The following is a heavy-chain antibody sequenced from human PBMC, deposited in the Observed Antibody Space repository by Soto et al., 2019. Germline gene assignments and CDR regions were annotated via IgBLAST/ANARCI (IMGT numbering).Heavy chain of an antibody. CDR2: KFYSGST. Sequence: PSETLSLTCTVSGGPIISSSYYWAWIRQAPGKGLEWIGSKFYSGSTYYNPSLKSRVTISVDTSSNQFSLKLTSVTVADTAVYFCATTYYDRIYWGQGTLVTVSS. V-gene: IGHV4-39*01. J-gene: IGHJ4*02. CDR3: ATTYYDRIY. CDR1: GGPIISSSYY. D-gene: IGHD3-22*01.